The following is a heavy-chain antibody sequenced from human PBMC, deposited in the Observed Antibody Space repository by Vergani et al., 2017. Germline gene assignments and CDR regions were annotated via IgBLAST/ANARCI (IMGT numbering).Heavy chain of an antibody. D-gene: IGHD2-21*01. Sequence: EVQLVESGGGLVKPGGSLRLSCAASGFTFSSYSMNWVRQAPGKGLEGVSSISSSSSYIYYADSVKGRFTISRDNAKNSLYLQMNSLRAEDTAVYYCARTAYCGGDCSWYYFDDWGQGTLVTVSS. V-gene: IGHV3-21*01. J-gene: IGHJ4*02. CDR1: GFTFSSYS. CDR3: ARTAYCGGDCSWYYFDD. CDR2: ISSSSSYI.